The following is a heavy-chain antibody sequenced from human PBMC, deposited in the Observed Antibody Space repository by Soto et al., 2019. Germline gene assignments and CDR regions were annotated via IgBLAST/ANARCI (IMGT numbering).Heavy chain of an antibody. CDR2: ISAYNGNT. V-gene: IGHV1-18*04. J-gene: IGHJ6*02. CDR3: ARDGRVNTVRYYGMDV. Sequence: ASVKVSCKASGYTFTSYGISWVRQAPGQGLEWMGWISAYNGNTNYAQKLQGRVTMTTDTSTSTAYMELRSLRSDDTAVYYCARDGRVNTVRYYGMDVWGQGTTATVSS. CDR1: GYTFTSYG. D-gene: IGHD4-4*01.